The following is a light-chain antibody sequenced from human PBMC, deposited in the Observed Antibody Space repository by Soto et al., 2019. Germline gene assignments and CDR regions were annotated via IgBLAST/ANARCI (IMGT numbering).Light chain of an antibody. CDR2: AAS. Sequence: AIQMTQSPSSLSASVGDRVTITCRASQGIRNDLGWYQQKPGRAPKLLIYAASSLQSGVPSRFSGSGSCTDFTLTISSLQPEDFATYYCLQDYNYPRTFGPGTKVDIK. J-gene: IGKJ3*01. CDR1: QGIRND. V-gene: IGKV1-6*01. CDR3: LQDYNYPRT.